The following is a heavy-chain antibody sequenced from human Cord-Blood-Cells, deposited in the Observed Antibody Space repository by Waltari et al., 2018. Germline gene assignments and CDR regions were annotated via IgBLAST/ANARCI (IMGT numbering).Heavy chain of an antibody. CDR2: IYGGGST. V-gene: IGHV3-53*01. Sequence: EVQLVESGGGLIQPGGSLRLSCAASGFTASSNYMSWVRQAPGKGLEWVSVIYGGGSTYYADSVKGRFTISRDNSKNTLYLQMNSLRAEDTAVYYCARDPYCTNGVCYDYWGQGTLVTVSS. CDR1: GFTASSNY. D-gene: IGHD2-8*01. J-gene: IGHJ4*02. CDR3: ARDPYCTNGVCYDY.